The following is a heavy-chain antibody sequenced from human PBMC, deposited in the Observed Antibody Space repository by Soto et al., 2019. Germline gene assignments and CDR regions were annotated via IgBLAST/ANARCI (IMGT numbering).Heavy chain of an antibody. D-gene: IGHD3-9*01. CDR2: IYPGGST. Sequence: QVQLQESGPGLVKPSGTLSLICAVSSGSINSSNWWSWVRQPPGKGLEWIGEIYPGGSTNYNPSLKIRVTLAVDKSKNQFSLKLSAVTAADTAVYFSARDEGYNIMTIYYIPNLLTYWGQGTLVTVSS. J-gene: IGHJ4*02. CDR3: ARDEGYNIMTIYYIPNLLTY. V-gene: IGHV4-4*02. CDR1: SGSINSSNW.